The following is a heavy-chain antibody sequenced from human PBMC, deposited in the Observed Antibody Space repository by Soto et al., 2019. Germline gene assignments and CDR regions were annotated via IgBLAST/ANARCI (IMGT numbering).Heavy chain of an antibody. CDR3: ASLAYCGGDCPKYYYGMDD. CDR2: INPSGGST. J-gene: IGHJ6*02. D-gene: IGHD2-21*02. Sequence: ASEKVSCKASGYTFTSYGISWVRQAPGQGLEWMGIINPSGGSTSYAQKFQGRVTITRDTSTSTVYMELSSLRSEDTAVYYCASLAYCGGDCPKYYYGMDDWGQGTPVTVSS. V-gene: IGHV1-46*03. CDR1: GYTFTSYG.